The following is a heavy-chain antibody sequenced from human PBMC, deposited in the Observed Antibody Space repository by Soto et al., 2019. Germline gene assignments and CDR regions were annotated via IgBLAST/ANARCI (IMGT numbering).Heavy chain of an antibody. Sequence: EVQLVESGGGLVQPGGSLRLSCAASGFTFSDNWMSWVRQAPGKGLECVSNIKTDGSEKYYVDPVKGRFTISRENAKTSLYLQMNSLRAEDTAVYYCETSMGRGGNDYWGQGTLVAVSS. CDR3: ETSMGRGGNDY. CDR2: IKTDGSEK. CDR1: GFTFSDNW. V-gene: IGHV3-7*05. D-gene: IGHD3-10*01. J-gene: IGHJ4*02.